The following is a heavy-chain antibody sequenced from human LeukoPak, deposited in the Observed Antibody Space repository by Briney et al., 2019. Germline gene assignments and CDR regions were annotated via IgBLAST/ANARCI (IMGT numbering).Heavy chain of an antibody. Sequence: SETLSLTCTVSGGSVSSGGYYWSWIRQHPGKGLEWIGYIYYSGSTYYNPSLKSRVTISVDTSKNQFSLKLSSVTAADTAVYYCARDSGTHSLDYWGQGTLVTVSS. J-gene: IGHJ4*02. CDR2: IYYSGST. CDR3: ARDSGTHSLDY. D-gene: IGHD6-25*01. CDR1: GGSVSSGGYY. V-gene: IGHV4-31*03.